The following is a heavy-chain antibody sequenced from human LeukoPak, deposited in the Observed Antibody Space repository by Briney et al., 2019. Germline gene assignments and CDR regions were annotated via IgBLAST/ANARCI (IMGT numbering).Heavy chain of an antibody. CDR2: IYYSGST. Sequence: SETLSLTCTVSGGSISSSSYYWGWIRQPPGKGLEWIGSIYYSGSTYYNPSLKSRVTISVDTSKNRFSLKLSSVTAADTAVYYCARPGSREPGVLSYFDYWGQGTLVTVSS. J-gene: IGHJ4*02. V-gene: IGHV4-39*01. CDR1: GGSISSSSYY. CDR3: ARPGSREPGVLSYFDY. D-gene: IGHD1-26*01.